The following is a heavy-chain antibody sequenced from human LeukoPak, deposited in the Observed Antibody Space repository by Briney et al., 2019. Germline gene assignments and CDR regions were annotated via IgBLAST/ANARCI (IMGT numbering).Heavy chain of an antibody. Sequence: GGSLRLSCAASGFTVSSNYMSWVRQAPGKGLEWVSVIYSGGNTYYADSVKGRFTISRDNSKNTLYLQMNSLRAEDTAVYYCARVWSGSGWRIDYWGQGTLVTVSS. CDR3: ARVWSGSGWRIDY. J-gene: IGHJ4*02. D-gene: IGHD6-19*01. CDR2: IYSGGNT. CDR1: GFTVSSNY. V-gene: IGHV3-53*01.